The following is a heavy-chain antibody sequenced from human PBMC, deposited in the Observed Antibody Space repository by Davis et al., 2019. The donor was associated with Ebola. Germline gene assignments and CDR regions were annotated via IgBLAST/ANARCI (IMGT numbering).Heavy chain of an antibody. CDR1: RFTFNDYY. D-gene: IGHD3-10*01. Sequence: GESLKISCAASRFTFNDYYMNWIRQAPGKGLEWVSYISTTGRTIYYADSVKGRFTISRDNAKKILYLEMNSLRAEDTAVYYCARDRIPSGTMGRGVIPYDMDVWGKGTMVTVSS. V-gene: IGHV3-11*01. CDR3: ARDRIPSGTMGRGVIPYDMDV. CDR2: ISTTGRTI. J-gene: IGHJ6*04.